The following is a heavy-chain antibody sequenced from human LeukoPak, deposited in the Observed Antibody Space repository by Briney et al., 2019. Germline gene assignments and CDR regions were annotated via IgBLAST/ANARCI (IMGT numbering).Heavy chain of an antibody. Sequence: PSETLSLTCTVSGRSISSGGYYCRWIRQHPGKGLEWIGYIYYSGSTYYNPSLKSRVTISVDTSKNQFSLKLSSVTAADTAVYYCARASIAGAGSDAFDIWGQGTMVTVSS. D-gene: IGHD6-13*01. CDR1: GRSISSGGYY. V-gene: IGHV4-31*03. CDR2: IYYSGST. J-gene: IGHJ3*02. CDR3: ARASIAGAGSDAFDI.